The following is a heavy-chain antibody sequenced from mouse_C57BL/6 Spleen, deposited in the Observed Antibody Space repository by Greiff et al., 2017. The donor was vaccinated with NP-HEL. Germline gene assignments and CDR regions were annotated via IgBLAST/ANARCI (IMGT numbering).Heavy chain of an antibody. D-gene: IGHD1-1*01. CDR2: INPNNGGT. CDR1: GYTFTDYY. V-gene: IGHV1-26*01. Sequence: EVQLQQSGPELVKPGASVKISCKASGYTFTDYYMNWVKQSHGKSLEWIGDINPNNGGTSYNQKFKGKATLTVDKSSSTAYMELRSLTSEDSAVYYCARSRLLRRAMDYWGQGTSVTVSS. J-gene: IGHJ4*01. CDR3: ARSRLLRRAMDY.